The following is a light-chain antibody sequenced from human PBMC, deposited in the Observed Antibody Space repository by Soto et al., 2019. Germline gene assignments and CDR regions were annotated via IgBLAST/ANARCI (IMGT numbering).Light chain of an antibody. V-gene: IGLV1-40*01. Sequence: QSVLTQPPSVSGAPGQRVTISCTGSSSNIGAGYDVHWYHQLPGTAPKLLIYGNSNRPSGVPDRFSGSKSGTSASLAITGLQAEDEADYYCKSFDASVSGSVFGTGTKVTVL. CDR1: SSNIGAGYD. CDR2: GNS. CDR3: KSFDASVSGSV. J-gene: IGLJ1*01.